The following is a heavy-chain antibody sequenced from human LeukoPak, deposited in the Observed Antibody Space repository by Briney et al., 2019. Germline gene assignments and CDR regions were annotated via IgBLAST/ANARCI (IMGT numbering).Heavy chain of an antibody. CDR1: GFTVTEYA. CDR3: VREGYFVFDF. Sequence: GGSLRLSCAASGFTVTEYAMTWVRHAPRKGMVWVSRINSDGSSTSYADSVKGRFTISRDNAKNSLYLQMNSLRVEDTAVYYCVREGYFVFDFWGQGALVTVSS. D-gene: IGHD2-21*01. CDR2: INSDGSST. V-gene: IGHV3-74*01. J-gene: IGHJ4*02.